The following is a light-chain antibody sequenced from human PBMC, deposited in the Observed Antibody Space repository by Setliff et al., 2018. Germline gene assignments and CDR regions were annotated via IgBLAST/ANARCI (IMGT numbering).Light chain of an antibody. J-gene: IGLJ1*01. V-gene: IGLV2-14*03. Sequence: QSALTQPASVSGSPGQSITISCIGSSRDVGSYDFVSWYQQHPGKAPKLIIYDVTGRPSGVSDRFSGSKSGNTASPTISGLQAEDEADYYCSSYTNSNTYVFGTGTKGTVL. CDR1: SRDVGSYDF. CDR3: SSYTNSNTYV. CDR2: DVT.